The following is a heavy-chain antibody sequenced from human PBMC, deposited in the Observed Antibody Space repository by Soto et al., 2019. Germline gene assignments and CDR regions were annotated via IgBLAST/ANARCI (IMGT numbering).Heavy chain of an antibody. J-gene: IGHJ6*02. Sequence: VASVEVSCKASGDRFSTHSIHCVRQAPGQVLEWMGWINGGNGNTKYSQKFRDRVTITRDASASTGYMELSSLRSEDTAVYYCARGKGMEENYYYYGMDVWGQGTTVTVSS. D-gene: IGHD1-1*01. V-gene: IGHV1-3*01. CDR1: GDRFSTHS. CDR2: INGGNGNT. CDR3: ARGKGMEENYYYYGMDV.